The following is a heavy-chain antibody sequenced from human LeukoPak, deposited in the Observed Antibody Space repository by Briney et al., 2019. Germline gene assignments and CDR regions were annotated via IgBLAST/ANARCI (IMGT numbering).Heavy chain of an antibody. CDR3: ARSSRVLRGFDP. D-gene: IGHD3-10*01. Sequence: SETLSLTCAVYGGSFSGYYWSWIRQPPGKGLEWIGEINHSGSTNYNPSLKSRVTISVDTSKNQFSLKLSSVTAADTAAYYCARSSRVLRGFDPWGQGTLVTVSS. CDR2: INHSGST. J-gene: IGHJ5*02. V-gene: IGHV4-34*01. CDR1: GGSFSGYY.